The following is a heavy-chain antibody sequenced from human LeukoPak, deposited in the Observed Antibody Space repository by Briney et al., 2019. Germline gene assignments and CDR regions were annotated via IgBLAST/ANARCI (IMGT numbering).Heavy chain of an antibody. J-gene: IGHJ3*02. CDR3: ARVFRGVVTPTYAFDI. V-gene: IGHV4-61*02. D-gene: IGHD4-23*01. CDR1: GGSISSGSYY. Sequence: SQTLSLTCTVSGGSISSGSYYWSWIRQPAGKGLEWIGRIYTSGSTNYNPSLKSRVTISVDTSKNQFSLKLSCVTAADTAVYYCARVFRGVVTPTYAFDIWGQGTMVTVSS. CDR2: IYTSGST.